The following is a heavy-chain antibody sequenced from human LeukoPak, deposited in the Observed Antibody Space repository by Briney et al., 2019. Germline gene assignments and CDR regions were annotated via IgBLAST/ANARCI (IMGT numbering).Heavy chain of an antibody. Sequence: GGSLRHSCAASQFTFSSHAMNWVRQAPGKGLDWVAVMSFDGSHIYYADSVKGRFTISRDNSKNTLFLQMNSLNADDTAVYYCARGGTYYYQYYYMDVWGKGTTVTVSS. CDR3: ARGGTYYYQYYYMDV. CDR1: QFTFSSHA. CDR2: MSFDGSHI. J-gene: IGHJ6*03. V-gene: IGHV3-30*01. D-gene: IGHD3-16*01.